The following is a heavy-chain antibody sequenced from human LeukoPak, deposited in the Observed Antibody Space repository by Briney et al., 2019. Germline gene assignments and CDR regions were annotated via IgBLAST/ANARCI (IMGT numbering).Heavy chain of an antibody. J-gene: IGHJ6*03. CDR3: ARRVTASLLYYYYYMDV. Sequence: GASVKVSCKASGYTFTSYDIHWVRQATGQGLEWMGWMNPNSGKTGYAHKFQGRVTMTRNTSISTAYMELSSLRSEDAAVYYCARRVTASLLYYYYYMDVWGKGTTVTISS. V-gene: IGHV1-8*01. CDR1: GYTFTSYD. CDR2: MNPNSGKT. D-gene: IGHD2-21*02.